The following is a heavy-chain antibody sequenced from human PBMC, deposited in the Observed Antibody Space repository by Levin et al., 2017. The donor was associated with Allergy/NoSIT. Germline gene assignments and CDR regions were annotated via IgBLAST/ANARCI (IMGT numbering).Heavy chain of an antibody. CDR3: ARDESGYCSGGRCYGCDY. D-gene: IGHD2-15*01. Sequence: PGGSLRLSCAASGFTFSSYAMHWVRQAPGKGLEWVAVISYDGSNIYYADSVKGRFTISRDNSKNTLYLQMNSLRAEDTAVYYCARDESGYCSGGRCYGCDYWGQGTLVTVSS. J-gene: IGHJ4*02. V-gene: IGHV3-30*04. CDR2: ISYDGSNI. CDR1: GFTFSSYA.